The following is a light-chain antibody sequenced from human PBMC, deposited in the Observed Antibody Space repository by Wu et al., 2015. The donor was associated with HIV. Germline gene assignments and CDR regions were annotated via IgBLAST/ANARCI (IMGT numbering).Light chain of an antibody. CDR2: DAS. CDR3: QQRSNWPRMYT. CDR1: QSVRNY. V-gene: IGKV3-11*01. Sequence: EIVLTQSPATLSLSPGERATLSCRASQSVRNYLAWFQQKPGQAPRLLIYDASNRATGIPARFSGSGSGTDFTLTISSLEPEDFAVYYCQQRSNWPRMYTFGQGTKLEIK. J-gene: IGKJ2*01.